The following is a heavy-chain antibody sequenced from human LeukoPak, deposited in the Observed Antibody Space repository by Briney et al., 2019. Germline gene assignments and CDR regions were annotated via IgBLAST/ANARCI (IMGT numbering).Heavy chain of an antibody. CDR2: ITTSGNTI. V-gene: IGHV3-48*03. CDR1: GFTFSSYE. CDR3: ARTPKGYCSGGSCYVHHYMDV. Sequence: GGSLRLSCAASGFTFSSYEMNWVRQAPGKGLEWVSYITTSGNTIYYTDSVRGRFTISRDNANNSLYLQVNSLRAGGTAVYYCARTPKGYCSGGSCYVHHYMDVWGKGTTVTVSS. D-gene: IGHD2-15*01. J-gene: IGHJ6*03.